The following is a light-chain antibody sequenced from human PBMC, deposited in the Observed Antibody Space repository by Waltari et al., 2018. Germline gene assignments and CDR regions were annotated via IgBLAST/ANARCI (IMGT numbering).Light chain of an antibody. J-gene: IGKJ2*01. CDR2: EAS. CDR1: QSIGIL. CDR3: QQYDSFSYT. V-gene: IGKV1-5*03. Sequence: DIQMTQSPSTLPASVGHRVNITCRASQSIGILLAWYQPKPGKDPNLLIYEASNLGSGVPSRFTGSGSGTEFTLTINSLQPDDFATYYCQQYDSFSYTFGQGTKVQIK.